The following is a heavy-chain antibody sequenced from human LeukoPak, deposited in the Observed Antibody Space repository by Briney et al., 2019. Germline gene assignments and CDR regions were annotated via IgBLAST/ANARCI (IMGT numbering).Heavy chain of an antibody. V-gene: IGHV3-7*04. CDR3: ARGYLKSFDY. CDR1: GFTFSSYW. Sequence: PGGSLRLSCAVSGFTFSSYWISWVRQAPGKGLEWVANIKPDGSEKSYVDSVKGRFTISRDNAKNSLYLQMNSLRAEDTAVYYCARGYLKSFDYWGQGTLVTASS. J-gene: IGHJ4*02. D-gene: IGHD1-26*01. CDR2: IKPDGSEK.